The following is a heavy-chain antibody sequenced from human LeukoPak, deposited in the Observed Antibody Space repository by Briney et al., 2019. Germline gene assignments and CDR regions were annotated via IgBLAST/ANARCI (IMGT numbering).Heavy chain of an antibody. CDR1: GFTFSDYS. J-gene: IGHJ4*02. D-gene: IGHD4-17*01. V-gene: IGHV3-48*04. CDR2: ISSSSSTI. CDR3: GTGDGDYRY. Sequence: PGRSLRLSCAASGFTFSDYSMDWVRQAPGKGLEWVSYISSSSSTIYYAVSVRGRFTISRDNAKNSLYLQMNSLRAEDTAVYYCGTGDGDYRYWGQGTLVTVSS.